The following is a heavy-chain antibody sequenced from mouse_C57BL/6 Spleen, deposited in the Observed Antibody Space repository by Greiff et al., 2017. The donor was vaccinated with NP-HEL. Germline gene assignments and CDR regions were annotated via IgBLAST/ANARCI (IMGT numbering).Heavy chain of an antibody. CDR2: INYDGSST. J-gene: IGHJ4*01. Sequence: EVKVVESEGGLVQPGSSMKLSCTASGFTFSDYYMAWVRQVPEKGLEWVANINYDGSSTYYLDSLKSRFIISRDNAKNILYLQMSSLKSEDTATYYCARVRDYDEDYYAMDYWGQGTSVTVSS. D-gene: IGHD2-4*01. V-gene: IGHV5-16*01. CDR3: ARVRDYDEDYYAMDY. CDR1: GFTFSDYY.